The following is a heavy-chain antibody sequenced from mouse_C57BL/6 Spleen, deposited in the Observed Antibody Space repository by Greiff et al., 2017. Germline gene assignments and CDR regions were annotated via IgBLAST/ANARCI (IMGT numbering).Heavy chain of an antibody. D-gene: IGHD2-3*01. Sequence: VQVVESGPELVKPGASVKISCKASGYAFSSSWMNWVKQRPGKGLEWIGRIYPGDGDTNYNGKFKGKATLTADKSSSTAYMQLSSLTSEDSAVYFCARSGGGYYPFDYWGQGTTLTVSS. J-gene: IGHJ2*01. CDR2: IYPGDGDT. CDR3: ARSGGGYYPFDY. V-gene: IGHV1-82*01. CDR1: GYAFSSSW.